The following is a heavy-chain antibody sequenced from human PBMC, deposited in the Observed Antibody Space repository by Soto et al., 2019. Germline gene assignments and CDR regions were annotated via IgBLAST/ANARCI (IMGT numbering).Heavy chain of an antibody. V-gene: IGHV6-1*01. Sequence: SQTLSLTCAISGDSVSSNSAAWNWIRQSPSRGLEWLGRTYYRSKWYNDYAVSVKSRITINPDTSKNQFSLQLNSVTPEDTAVYYCARDPKVLRFLEWLSGNYGMDVWGQGTTVTVSS. J-gene: IGHJ6*02. CDR2: TYYRSKWYN. D-gene: IGHD3-3*01. CDR3: ARDPKVLRFLEWLSGNYGMDV. CDR1: GDSVSSNSAA.